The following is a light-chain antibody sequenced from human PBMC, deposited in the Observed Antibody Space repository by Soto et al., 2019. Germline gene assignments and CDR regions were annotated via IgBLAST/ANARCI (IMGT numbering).Light chain of an antibody. CDR1: SSDLGSYNL. CDR3: CSYAGSRTFV. CDR2: EGS. J-gene: IGLJ1*01. Sequence: QSALTQPASVSGSPGQSITLSCTGTSSDLGSYNLVSWYQQHPGKAPKLMIYEGSKRPSGVSYRFSGSQSGNTASLTISGLQTEEEGDYYCCSYAGSRTFVFGPGTKLTVL. V-gene: IGLV2-23*01.